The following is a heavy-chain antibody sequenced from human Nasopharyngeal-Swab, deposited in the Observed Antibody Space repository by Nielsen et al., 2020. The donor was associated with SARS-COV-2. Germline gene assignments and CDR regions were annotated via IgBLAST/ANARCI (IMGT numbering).Heavy chain of an antibody. Sequence: GSLRLSCAVSGGSVSTINWWSWVRQSPGKGLEWIGEISHDGRTNYNPSLKSRVTILIDKSKNQFSLNLSSVTAADTAVYYCARDRGNWNDEGYYFDYWGQGTLVTVSS. D-gene: IGHD1-1*01. V-gene: IGHV4-4*02. CDR1: GGSVSTINW. CDR2: ISHDGRT. CDR3: ARDRGNWNDEGYYFDY. J-gene: IGHJ4*02.